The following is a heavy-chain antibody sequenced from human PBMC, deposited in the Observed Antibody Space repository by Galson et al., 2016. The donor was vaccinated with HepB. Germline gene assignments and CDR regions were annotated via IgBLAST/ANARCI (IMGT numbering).Heavy chain of an antibody. CDR1: GGSVNNYY. CDR2: AGYNGDT. V-gene: IGHV4-59*02. CDR3: SREWSSFEF. J-gene: IGHJ4*02. Sequence: ETLSLTCTVAGGSVNNYYWHWIRQPPGKGLEWVGFAGYNGDTHYNPSLRGRITISLDTPKNQFSLKLNSLTSADTAVYYCSREWSSFEFWGQGILVTVSS. D-gene: IGHD2-15*01.